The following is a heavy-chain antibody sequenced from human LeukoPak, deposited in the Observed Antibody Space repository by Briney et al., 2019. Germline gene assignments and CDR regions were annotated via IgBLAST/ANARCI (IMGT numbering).Heavy chain of an antibody. J-gene: IGHJ5*02. CDR3: ARAIVVVPAAIRGGNWFDP. CDR1: GFTFSSYA. CDR2: INHSGST. D-gene: IGHD2-2*02. Sequence: PGGSLRLSCAASGFTFSSYAMSWIRQPPGKGLEWIGEINHSGSTNYNPSLKSRVTISVDTSKNQFSLKLSSVTAADTAVYYCARAIVVVPAAIRGGNWFDPWGQGTLVTVSS. V-gene: IGHV4-34*01.